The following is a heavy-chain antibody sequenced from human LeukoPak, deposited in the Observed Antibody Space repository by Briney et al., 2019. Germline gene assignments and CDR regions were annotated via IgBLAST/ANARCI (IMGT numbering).Heavy chain of an antibody. CDR1: GITFSSYS. V-gene: IGHV3-48*04. CDR2: IRSFSGTI. CDR3: ARGGVYSTSAVDY. J-gene: IGHJ4*02. Sequence: PGGSLRLSCVASGITFSSYSMNWVRQAPGKGLEWVSYIRSFSGTINYADSVKGRFTISRDNAKNTLYLQMNSLRAEDTAVYYCARGGVYSTSAVDYWGQGTLVTVSS. D-gene: IGHD6-6*01.